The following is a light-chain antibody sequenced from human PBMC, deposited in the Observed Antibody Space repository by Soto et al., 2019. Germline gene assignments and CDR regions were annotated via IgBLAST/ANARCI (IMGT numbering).Light chain of an antibody. CDR3: QQYHIVPPLT. CDR2: DAS. Sequence: DIQMTQSPSSLSASVGDRVTITCQASQDISNYLNWYQQKQGKAPKLLIYDASNLETGVPSRFSGSGSGTDFTFTISSLQPEDIATYYCQQYHIVPPLTFGGGTKVEI. J-gene: IGKJ4*01. CDR1: QDISNY. V-gene: IGKV1-33*01.